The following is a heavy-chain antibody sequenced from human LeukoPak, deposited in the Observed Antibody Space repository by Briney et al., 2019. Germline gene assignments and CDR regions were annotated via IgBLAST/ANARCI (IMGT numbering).Heavy chain of an antibody. CDR2: IYHSGST. V-gene: IGHV4-59*12. Sequence: SETLSLTCTVSGGSISSYYWSWIRQPPGKGLEWIGYIYHSGSTYYNPSLKSRVTISVDRSKNQFSLKLSSVTAADTAVYYCAREYGPYYGSGSFFDYWGQGTLVTVSS. CDR3: AREYGPYYGSGSFFDY. D-gene: IGHD3-10*01. CDR1: GGSISSYY. J-gene: IGHJ4*02.